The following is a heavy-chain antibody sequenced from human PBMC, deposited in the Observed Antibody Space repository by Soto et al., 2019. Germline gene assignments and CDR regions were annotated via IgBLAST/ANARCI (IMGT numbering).Heavy chain of an antibody. CDR3: AKGDIVLVPAAVIGYFDY. V-gene: IGHV3-30*18. Sequence: QVQLVESGGGVVQPGRSLRLSCAASGFTFSSYGMHWVRQAPVKGLGGVAVISHDGSNKYYADYVKGRFTISRDNSKNTVYLQMNRLRAEDTALYYGAKGDIVLVPAAVIGYFDYWGQGTLVTVSS. CDR2: ISHDGSNK. D-gene: IGHD2-2*01. CDR1: GFTFSSYG. J-gene: IGHJ4*02.